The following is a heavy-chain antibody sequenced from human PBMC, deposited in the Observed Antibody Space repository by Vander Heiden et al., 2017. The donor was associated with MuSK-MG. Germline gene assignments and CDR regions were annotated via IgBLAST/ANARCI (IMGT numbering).Heavy chain of an antibody. CDR3: ARGDLTPSDY. CDR1: NASISGYY. D-gene: IGHD3-9*01. V-gene: IGHV4-59*01. J-gene: IGHJ4*02. CDR2: IYHTGSI. Sequence: QVQLQESGPGLVKPSETLSLICTVSNASISGYYWTWIRQPPGKGLEWIGCIYHTGSINYNPSLKRRLTISTDTSKNQFSLKLSSVTAADTAVYYCARGDLTPSDYWGQGTLVTVSS.